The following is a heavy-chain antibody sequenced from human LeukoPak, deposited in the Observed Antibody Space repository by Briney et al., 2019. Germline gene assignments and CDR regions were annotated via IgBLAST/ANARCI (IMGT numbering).Heavy chain of an antibody. CDR3: ARDYGSGSYFDY. J-gene: IGHJ4*02. Sequence: GGSLSLSCAASGFTFSSYAMHWVRQAPGKGLEWVAVISYDGSNKYYADSVKGRFTISRDNSKNTLYLQMNSLRAEDTAVYYCARDYGSGSYFDYWGQGTLVTVSS. D-gene: IGHD3-10*01. CDR1: GFTFSSYA. CDR2: ISYDGSNK. V-gene: IGHV3-30*16.